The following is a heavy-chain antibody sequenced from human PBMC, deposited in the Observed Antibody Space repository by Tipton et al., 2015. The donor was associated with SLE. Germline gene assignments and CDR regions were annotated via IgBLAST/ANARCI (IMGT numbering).Heavy chain of an antibody. CDR1: GYSITSAH. CDR3: ARGAKERITLVRVRPYYFDY. CDR2: IYYTGTT. Sequence: GLVKPSETLSLMCTVNGYSITSAHWGWIRQPPEKGLEWIGYIYYTGTTNYDPSLKSRVTISLDMSKNQFSLKLTSVTAADTSVYYCARGAKERITLVRVRPYYFDYWGQGSLVTVSS. V-gene: IGHV4-59*12. D-gene: IGHD3-10*01. J-gene: IGHJ4*01.